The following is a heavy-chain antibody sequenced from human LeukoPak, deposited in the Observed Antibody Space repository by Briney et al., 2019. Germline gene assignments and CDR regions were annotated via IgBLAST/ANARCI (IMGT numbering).Heavy chain of an antibody. CDR1: GFTVSGYG. CDR2: ISYDGSHI. V-gene: IGHV3-30*03. CDR3: ARDRSNSWTFDY. J-gene: IGHJ4*02. D-gene: IGHD6-13*01. Sequence: PGRYLRLSCAASGFTVSGYGMHWVRQAPGKGLEWMAVISYDGSHIYYADSVKGRFTISRDSSKNTLYLQMNSLRTDDTAVYYCARDRSNSWTFDYWGQGTLVTVSS.